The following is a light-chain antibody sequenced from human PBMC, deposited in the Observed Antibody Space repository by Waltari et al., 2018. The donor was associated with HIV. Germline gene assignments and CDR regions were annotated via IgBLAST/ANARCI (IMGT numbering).Light chain of an antibody. CDR1: NIGTKC. J-gene: IGLJ2*01. CDR2: YDT. V-gene: IGLV3-21*01. Sequence: SYVLTQPPSVSVATGKTAGITCGGNNIGTKCVPGYQQKPGQAPELVIYYDTDRPSGVPERFSGSNSGNTATLTISRVEAGDEADYYCQGWETTSDHPGGVFGGGTKLIVL. CDR3: QGWETTSDHPGGV.